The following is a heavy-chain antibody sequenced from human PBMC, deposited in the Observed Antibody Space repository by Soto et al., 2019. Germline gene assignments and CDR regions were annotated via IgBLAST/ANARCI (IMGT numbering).Heavy chain of an antibody. Sequence: QVQLAESGGGVVKAGRSLRLSCATSGFTFSGYAMPWVRQAPGKGLEWVAVISYDGTDKYYADYVKGRFTMSRDNSKNTMYLQMNSLRAEDSAVYYCARSKGSTGYYYVDYWGQRTLGSVSS. CDR3: ARSKGSTGYYYVDY. V-gene: IGHV3-30-3*01. CDR1: GFTFSGYA. CDR2: ISYDGTDK. J-gene: IGHJ4*02. D-gene: IGHD3-22*01.